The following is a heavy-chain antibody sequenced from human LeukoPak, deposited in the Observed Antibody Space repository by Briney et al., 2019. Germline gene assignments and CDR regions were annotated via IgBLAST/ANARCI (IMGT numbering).Heavy chain of an antibody. J-gene: IGHJ4*02. D-gene: IGHD4-23*01. CDR2: IIPIFGTA. Sequence: SVKVSCKASGGTFSSYAISWVRQAPGQGLEWMGRIIPIFGTANYAQKFQGRVTITTDESTSTAYMELSSLRSDDTAVYYCARVGGNSLGFFDYWGQGTLVTVSS. V-gene: IGHV1-69*05. CDR1: GGTFSSYA. CDR3: ARVGGNSLGFFDY.